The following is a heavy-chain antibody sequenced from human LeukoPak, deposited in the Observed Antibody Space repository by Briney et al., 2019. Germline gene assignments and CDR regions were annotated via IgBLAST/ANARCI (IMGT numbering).Heavy chain of an antibody. CDR1: GFTFSSYW. Sequence: GGSLRLSCAASGFTFSSYWMHWVRQAPGKGLVWVSRINSDGSSTSYADSVKGRFTISRDNAKNTLYLQMNSLRAEDTAVYYCAREGCTNGVCYTWGPFDYSGQGTLVTVSS. D-gene: IGHD2-8*01. J-gene: IGHJ4*02. CDR2: INSDGSST. V-gene: IGHV3-74*01. CDR3: AREGCTNGVCYTWGPFDY.